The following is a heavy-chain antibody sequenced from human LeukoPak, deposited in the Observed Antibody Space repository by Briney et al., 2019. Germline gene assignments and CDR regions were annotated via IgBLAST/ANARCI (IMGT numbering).Heavy chain of an antibody. CDR2: NIPIFGTA. CDR1: GGTFSSYS. J-gene: IGHJ3*02. V-gene: IGHV1-69*13. Sequence: GASVNVSCKASGGTFSSYSISWVRQAPGQGLEWMGGNIPIFGTANYAQKFEGRVTITADECTSTAYMELSSLRSEDTAVYYCARGKSIDIWGQGTMVTVSS. CDR3: ARGKSIDI.